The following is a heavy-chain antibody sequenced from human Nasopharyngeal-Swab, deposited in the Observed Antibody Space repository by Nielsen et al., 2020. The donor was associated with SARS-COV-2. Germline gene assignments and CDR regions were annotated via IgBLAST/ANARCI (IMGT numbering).Heavy chain of an antibody. CDR2: INHSGST. Sequence: SETLSLTCAVYGGSFSGYYWSWIRQPPGKGLEWIGEINHSGSTNYNPSLKSRVTISVDTSKNQFSLKLSSVTAADTAVYYCAFGYYGMDVWGQGTTVTVSS. CDR3: AFGYYGMDV. J-gene: IGHJ6*02. V-gene: IGHV4-34*01. CDR1: GGSFSGYY. D-gene: IGHD3-16*01.